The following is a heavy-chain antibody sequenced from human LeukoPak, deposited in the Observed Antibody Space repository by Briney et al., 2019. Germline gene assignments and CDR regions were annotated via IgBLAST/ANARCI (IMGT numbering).Heavy chain of an antibody. Sequence: SGGSLRLSCAASGFTFDDYAMYWVRQAPGKGLEWVSGISWNSGSIGYADSVKGRFTISRDNAKNSLYLQMNSLRAEDTALYYCAKSSSSSDYYYYYMDVWGKGTTVTVSS. CDR1: GFTFDDYA. D-gene: IGHD6-6*01. V-gene: IGHV3-9*01. CDR2: ISWNSGSI. CDR3: AKSSSSSDYYYYYMDV. J-gene: IGHJ6*03.